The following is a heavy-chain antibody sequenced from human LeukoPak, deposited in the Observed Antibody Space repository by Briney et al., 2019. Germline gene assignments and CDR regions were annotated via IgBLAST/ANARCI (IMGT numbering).Heavy chain of an antibody. CDR2: IYHSGST. J-gene: IGHJ5*02. V-gene: IGHV4-30-2*01. Sequence: SETLSLTCAVSGGSISSGGYSWSWIRQPPGKGLEWIGYIYHSGSTYYNPSLKSRVTISVDRSKNQFSLKLSSVTAADTAVYYCASVVVVTATLKDWFDPWSQGTLVTVSS. CDR3: ASVVVVTATLKDWFDP. D-gene: IGHD2-15*01. CDR1: GGSISSGGYS.